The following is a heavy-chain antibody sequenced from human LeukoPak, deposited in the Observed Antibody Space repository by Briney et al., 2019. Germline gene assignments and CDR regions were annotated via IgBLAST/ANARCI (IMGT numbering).Heavy chain of an antibody. CDR3: ARGGSGWYRYYFDY. D-gene: IGHD6-19*01. V-gene: IGHV4-34*01. Sequence: GSLRLSCAASKFIFSDYYMSWIRQAPGKGLEWIGEINHSGSTNYNPSLKSRVTISVDTSKNQFSLKLSSVTAADTAVYYCARGGSGWYRYYFDYWGQGTLVTVSS. J-gene: IGHJ4*02. CDR2: INHSGST. CDR1: KFIFSDYY.